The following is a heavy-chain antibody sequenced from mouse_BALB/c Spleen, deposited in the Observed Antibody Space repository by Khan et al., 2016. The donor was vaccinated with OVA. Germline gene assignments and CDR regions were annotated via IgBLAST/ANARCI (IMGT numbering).Heavy chain of an antibody. CDR1: GYSITSDYA. Sequence: EVQLQESGPGLVKPSQSLSLTCTVTGYSITSDYAWNWIRKFPGNKLEWMGNISYSGNTNYNPSLKGRISITRDTSTNQFFLQLNSVTTEDTATYYCARVYWVDFDYWGQGTTLTVSS. V-gene: IGHV3-2*02. CDR3: ARVYWVDFDY. J-gene: IGHJ2*01. D-gene: IGHD1-1*02. CDR2: ISYSGNT.